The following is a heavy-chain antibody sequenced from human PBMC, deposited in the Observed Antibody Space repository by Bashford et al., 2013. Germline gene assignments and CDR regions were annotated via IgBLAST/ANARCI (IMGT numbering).Heavy chain of an antibody. D-gene: IGHD4-11*01. Sequence: YYADSVKGRFTISRDNAKNSLYLQMNSLRAEDTAVYYCARSTVNMAAAPVDYWAREPWSPSPQ. V-gene: IGHV3-21*01. CDR3: ARSTVNMAAAPVDY. J-gene: IGHJ4*02.